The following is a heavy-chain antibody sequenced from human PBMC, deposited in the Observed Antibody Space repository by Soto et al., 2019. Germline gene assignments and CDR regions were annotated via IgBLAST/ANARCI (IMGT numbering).Heavy chain of an antibody. V-gene: IGHV1-18*01. D-gene: IGHD3-22*01. CDR3: ARVDGYYYDRSTIDY. J-gene: IGHJ4*02. Sequence: ASVKVSCKASGYTFTSYGISWVRQAPGQGLEWMGWISAYNGNTNYAQKLQGRVTMTTDTSTSTAYMELRSLRPDDTAVYYCARVDGYYYDRSTIDYWGQGTLVTVSS. CDR1: GYTFTSYG. CDR2: ISAYNGNT.